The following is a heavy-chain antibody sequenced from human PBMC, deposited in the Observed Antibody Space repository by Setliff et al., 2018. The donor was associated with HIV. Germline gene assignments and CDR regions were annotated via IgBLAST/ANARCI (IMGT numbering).Heavy chain of an antibody. CDR3: ARGSHGTSWTDY. CDR1: GYSINSAYY. CDR2: IYYSGTT. Sequence: SETLSLTCTVSGYSINSAYYWGWIRQPPGKGLEWIGTIYYSGTTYYNPSLKSRVTMSVDTSTSRLSLKVHSVTAADTAMYYCARGSHGTSWTDYWGQGTLVTVSS. V-gene: IGHV4-38-2*02. J-gene: IGHJ4*02. D-gene: IGHD6-13*01.